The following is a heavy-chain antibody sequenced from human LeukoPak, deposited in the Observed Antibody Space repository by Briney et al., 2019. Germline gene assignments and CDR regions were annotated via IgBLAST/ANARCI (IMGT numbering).Heavy chain of an antibody. Sequence: ASVRVSCKASGYTFTGYYIHWVRQAPGQGLEWMGWIDPNSGGTNYEQKFQGRVTVTRDTYISTAYMELRSLRSDDTAVYYCARSLAVASWFDPWGQGTLVTVSS. V-gene: IGHV1-2*02. CDR2: IDPNSGGT. D-gene: IGHD6-19*01. J-gene: IGHJ5*02. CDR3: ARSLAVASWFDP. CDR1: GYTFTGYY.